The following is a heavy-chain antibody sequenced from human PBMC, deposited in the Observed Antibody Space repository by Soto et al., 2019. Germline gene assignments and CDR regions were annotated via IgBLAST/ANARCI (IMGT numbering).Heavy chain of an antibody. D-gene: IGHD6-19*01. CDR2: TIPIFGTA. V-gene: IGHV1-69*06. J-gene: IGHJ6*04. CDR3: ARYGDSSASSGIDV. CDR1: GGTFSSYA. Sequence: GASVKVSCKASGGTFSSYAISWVRQAPGQGLEWMGGTIPIFGTANYAQKFQGRVTLTADKSTSTAHMELSSLRSEDRAVYYCARYGDSSASSGIDVWGKGTTVTVSS.